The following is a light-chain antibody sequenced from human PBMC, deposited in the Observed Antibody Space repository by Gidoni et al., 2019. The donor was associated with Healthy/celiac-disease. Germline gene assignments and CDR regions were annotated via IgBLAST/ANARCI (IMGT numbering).Light chain of an antibody. Sequence: EIVLTQSPATLSLSPGERATLSCRSSQRVSSYLAWYQQKPRQSPRLLISDASNRATGIPARFSGSGSGTDFTLTIISLEPEDFAVYYCQQRSNWPPGLTFGGGTKVEIK. J-gene: IGKJ4*01. CDR1: QRVSSY. V-gene: IGKV3-11*01. CDR3: QQRSNWPPGLT. CDR2: DAS.